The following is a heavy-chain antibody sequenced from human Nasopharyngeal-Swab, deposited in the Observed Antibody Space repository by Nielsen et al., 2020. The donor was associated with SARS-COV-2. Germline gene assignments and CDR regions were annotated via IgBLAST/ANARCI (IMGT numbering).Heavy chain of an antibody. J-gene: IGHJ3*01. CDR2: IRYDGSNK. Sequence: GESLKISCGVSGFAFSSYGMHWVRKAPGKGLEWVAFIRYDGSNKYYADSVKGRFTISRDNSKNTLYLQMNSLRAEDTAVYYCAKTAWKGDFDAFDLWGQGTIVTVSS. CDR3: AKTAWKGDFDAFDL. CDR1: GFAFSSYG. V-gene: IGHV3-30*02. D-gene: IGHD3-16*01.